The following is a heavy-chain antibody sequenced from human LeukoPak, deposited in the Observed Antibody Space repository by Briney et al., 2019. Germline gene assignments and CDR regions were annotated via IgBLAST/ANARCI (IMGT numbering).Heavy chain of an antibody. Sequence: PGGSLRLSCAASGFTFSNYAMSWVRQTPGEGPEWVSAISNSAINIYYADSVKGRFTISRDNSKNTLYLQMNSLRAEDTAIYYCAKASQLEVRAYDSWGQGTLVTVSS. V-gene: IGHV3-23*01. CDR1: GFTFSNYA. D-gene: IGHD1-7*01. CDR3: AKASQLEVRAYDS. J-gene: IGHJ4*02. CDR2: ISNSAINI.